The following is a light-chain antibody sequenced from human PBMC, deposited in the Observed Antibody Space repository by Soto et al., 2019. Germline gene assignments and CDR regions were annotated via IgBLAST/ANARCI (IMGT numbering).Light chain of an antibody. J-gene: IGKJ2*01. CDR1: QRITTY. CDR2: TSG. Sequence: IQMTQSPSSLSASVGDRVTITCRASQRITTYLNWYQQKPGEAPKLLISTSGTLQRGVPSRFSGSGSGTGFTLTITALRPEDFANYFCQQTYSTPYTFGQGTKLEIK. V-gene: IGKV1-39*01. CDR3: QQTYSTPYT.